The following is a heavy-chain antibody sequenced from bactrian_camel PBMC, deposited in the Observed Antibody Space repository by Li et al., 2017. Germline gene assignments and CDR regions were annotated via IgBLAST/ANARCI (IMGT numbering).Heavy chain of an antibody. CDR2: QRDAAT. Sequence: VQLVESGGGSAQAGGSLRLSCVASAYTYRIVGWFRQAPGKEPEGVAAQRDAATYYADSVKGRFSISRDIASRTLYLQMSNLKPEDTALYYCASKVGMCGPNWSKLRFDSRGPGTQVTVS. J-gene: IGHJ4*01. CDR3: ASKVGMCGPNWSKLRFDS. V-gene: IGHV3S31*01. CDR1: AYTYRIV. D-gene: IGHD1*01.